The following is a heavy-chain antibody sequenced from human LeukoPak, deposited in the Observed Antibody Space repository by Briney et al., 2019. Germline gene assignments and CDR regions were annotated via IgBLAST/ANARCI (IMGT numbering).Heavy chain of an antibody. J-gene: IGHJ5*02. CDR3: ARVASGVGYNWFDP. CDR2: IYYSGST. Sequence: SETLSLTCAVYGGSFSGYYWSWIRQPPGKGLEWIGYIYYSGSTYYNPSLKSRVTISVDTSKNQFSLKLSSVTAADTAVYYCARVASGVGYNWFDPWGQGTLVTVSS. V-gene: IGHV4-34*09. D-gene: IGHD2-15*01. CDR1: GGSFSGYY.